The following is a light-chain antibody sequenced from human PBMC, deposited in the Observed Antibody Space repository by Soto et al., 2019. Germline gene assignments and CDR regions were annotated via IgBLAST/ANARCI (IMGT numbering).Light chain of an antibody. V-gene: IGKV3-11*01. CDR2: DAS. CDR3: QQRSKWPRT. Sequence: EIVLTQSPATLSLSPGERATLSCRASQSVSSYLAWYQQKPGQAPRLLIYDASNRPTGIQARFSGSGSGTDVTLTISNLEPEDFAVYSCQQRSKWPRTFRQRTKLEIK. CDR1: QSVSSY. J-gene: IGKJ2*02.